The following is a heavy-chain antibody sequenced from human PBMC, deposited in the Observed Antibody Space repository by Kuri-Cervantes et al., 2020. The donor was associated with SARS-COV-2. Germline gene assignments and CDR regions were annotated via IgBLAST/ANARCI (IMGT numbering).Heavy chain of an antibody. Sequence: GGAVRLCCSACEFTFSSYAMHWIRQAPGKGLEYVSAISSNGGSTYYADSVKCRFTISRDNSKNTLYLQMSSLRAEDTAVYYCVKGYCSSTSCYRGGYWGQGTLVTVSS. V-gene: IGHV3-64D*08. D-gene: IGHD2-2*02. CDR2: ISSNGGST. CDR3: VKGYCSSTSCYRGGY. J-gene: IGHJ4*02. CDR1: EFTFSSYA.